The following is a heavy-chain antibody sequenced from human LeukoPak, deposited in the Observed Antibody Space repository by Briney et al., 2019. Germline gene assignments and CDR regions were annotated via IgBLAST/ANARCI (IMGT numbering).Heavy chain of an antibody. D-gene: IGHD5-12*01. CDR1: GGSISSSSYY. CDR3: ARADDGYDSSFDY. V-gene: IGHV4-39*07. J-gene: IGHJ4*02. CDR2: IYYSGST. Sequence: SETLSLTCTVSGGSISSSSYYWGWIRQPPGKGLEWIGIIYYSGSTYYNPSLKSRVTISVDTSKNQFSLKLSSVTAADTAVYYCARADDGYDSSFDYWGQGTLVTVSS.